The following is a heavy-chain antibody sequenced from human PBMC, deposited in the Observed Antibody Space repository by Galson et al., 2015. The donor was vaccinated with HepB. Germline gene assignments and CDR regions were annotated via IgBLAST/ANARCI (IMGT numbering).Heavy chain of an antibody. D-gene: IGHD2-15*01. CDR3: ARGYCSGGSCYDY. V-gene: IGHV3-53*01. Sequence: SLRLSCAASGFTVSSNYMSWVRQAPGKGLEWVSIIYSGGSTYYADSVKGRFTISRDNSKNTLYLQMNSLRAEDTAVYYCARGYCSGGSCYDYWGQGTLVTVSS. J-gene: IGHJ4*02. CDR1: GFTVSSNY. CDR2: IYSGGST.